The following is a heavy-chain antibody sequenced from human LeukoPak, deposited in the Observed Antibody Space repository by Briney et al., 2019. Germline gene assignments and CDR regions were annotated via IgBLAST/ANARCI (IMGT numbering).Heavy chain of an antibody. CDR2: INHSGST. Sequence: PSETLSLTCAVYGGSFSGYYWSWIRQPPGKGLEWIGEINHSGSTNYNPSLKSRVTISVDTSKNQFSLKLSSVTAADTAVYYCARGVRVWVVIHLGLDAFDIWGQGTMVTVSS. CDR1: GGSFSGYY. D-gene: IGHD3-16*01. V-gene: IGHV4-34*01. J-gene: IGHJ3*02. CDR3: ARGVRVWVVIHLGLDAFDI.